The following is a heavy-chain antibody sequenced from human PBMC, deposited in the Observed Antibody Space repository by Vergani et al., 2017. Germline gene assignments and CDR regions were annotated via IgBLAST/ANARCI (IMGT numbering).Heavy chain of an antibody. CDR1: GGSFSGYQ. CDR3: AREGPPQYSSSGPYYYYYMDV. V-gene: IGHV4-34*02. Sequence: QVQLKQWGAGLLKPSETLSLTCAVYGGSFSGYQWSWIRQPPGKGLEWIGEISHSGSTNYNPSLKSRVTISRDTSKNQFSLKLSSVTAADTAVYYCAREGPPQYSSSGPYYYYYMDVWGKXP. J-gene: IGHJ6*03. CDR2: ISHSGST. D-gene: IGHD6-6*01.